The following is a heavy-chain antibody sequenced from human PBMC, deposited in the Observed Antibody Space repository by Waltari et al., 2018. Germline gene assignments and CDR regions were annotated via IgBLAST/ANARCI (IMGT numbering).Heavy chain of an antibody. CDR1: GGTFSSDA. V-gene: IGHV1-69*14. CDR2: IIPIFGTA. D-gene: IGHD4-4*01. J-gene: IGHJ3*02. Sequence: QVQLVQSGAEVKKPGSSVKVACKASGGTFSSDAIRWVRQDPGQGLEWMGVIIPIFGTANYAQKYQGRVTITADKSTSTAYIELRSLRSEVTALYYCARDRSEGVTTHHDAFDIWGQETMVTVSS. CDR3: ARDRSEGVTTHHDAFDI.